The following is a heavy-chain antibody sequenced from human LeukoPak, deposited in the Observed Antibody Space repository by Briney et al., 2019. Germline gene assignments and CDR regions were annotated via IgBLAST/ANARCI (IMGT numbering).Heavy chain of an antibody. CDR3: AKDDPTGRYL. V-gene: IGHV3-30-3*01. Sequence: TGGSLRLSCAASGFTFSSYAMHWVRQAPGKGLEWVAVISYDGSNKYYADSVKGRFTISRDNSKNTVYLQMNSLRVEDTAVYYCAKDDPTGRYLWGQGTLVTVSS. CDR1: GFTFSSYA. D-gene: IGHD1-26*01. CDR2: ISYDGSNK. J-gene: IGHJ4*02.